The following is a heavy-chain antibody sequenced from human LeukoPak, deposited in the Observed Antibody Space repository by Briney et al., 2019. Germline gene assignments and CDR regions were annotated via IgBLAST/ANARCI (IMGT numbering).Heavy chain of an antibody. CDR1: GGSFSGYY. V-gene: IGHV4-34*01. Sequence: PSETLSLTCAVYGGSFSGYYRSWIRQPPGKGLEWIGEINHSGSTNYNPSLKSRVTISVDTSKNQFSLKLSSVTAADTAVYYCARGYVWGSYRSYYFDYWGQGTLVTVSS. CDR3: ARGYVWGSYRSYYFDY. J-gene: IGHJ4*02. CDR2: INHSGST. D-gene: IGHD3-16*02.